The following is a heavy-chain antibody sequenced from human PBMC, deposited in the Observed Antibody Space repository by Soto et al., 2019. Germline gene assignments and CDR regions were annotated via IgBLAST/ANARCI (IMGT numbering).Heavy chain of an antibody. Sequence: QVQLVESGGGVVQPGRSLRLSCAASGFTFSSYGMHWVRQAPGKGLEWVAVISYDGSNKYYADSVKGRFTISRDNSKNTLYLQMNSLRAEDTAVYYCANAGGYCSSTRCHPFDYWGQGTLVTVSS. D-gene: IGHD2-2*01. CDR2: ISYDGSNK. V-gene: IGHV3-30*18. CDR3: ANAGGYCSSTRCHPFDY. CDR1: GFTFSSYG. J-gene: IGHJ4*02.